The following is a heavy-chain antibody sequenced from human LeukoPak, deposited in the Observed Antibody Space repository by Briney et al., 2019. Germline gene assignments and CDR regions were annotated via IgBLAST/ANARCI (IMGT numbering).Heavy chain of an antibody. CDR3: ARAPPYEYSSSWYLPYFDY. Sequence: ASVKVSCKASGYTFTSYGISWVRQAPGQGLEWMGWISAYNGNTDYAQKLQGRVTMTTDTSTSTAYMELRSLRSDDTAVYYCARAPPYEYSSSWYLPYFDYWGQGTLVTVSS. V-gene: IGHV1-18*01. CDR1: GYTFTSYG. CDR2: ISAYNGNT. J-gene: IGHJ4*02. D-gene: IGHD6-13*01.